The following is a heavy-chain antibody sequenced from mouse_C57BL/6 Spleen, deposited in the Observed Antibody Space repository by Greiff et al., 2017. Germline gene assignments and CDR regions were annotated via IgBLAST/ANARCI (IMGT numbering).Heavy chain of an antibody. Sequence: EVQLQESGPGLVKPSQSLSLTCSVTGYSITSGYYWNWIRQFPGNKLEWMGYISYDGSNNYNPSLKNRISITRDTSKNQFFLKLNSVTTEDTATYYCAREEPGTRYDYWGQGTTLTVSS. V-gene: IGHV3-6*01. D-gene: IGHD4-1*01. CDR1: GYSITSGYY. J-gene: IGHJ2*01. CDR3: AREEPGTRYDY. CDR2: ISYDGSN.